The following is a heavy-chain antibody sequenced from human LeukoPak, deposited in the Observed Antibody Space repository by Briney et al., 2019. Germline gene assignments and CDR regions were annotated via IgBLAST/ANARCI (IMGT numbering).Heavy chain of an antibody. D-gene: IGHD1-14*01. J-gene: IGHJ4*02. CDR2: IYTGDSDT. Sequence: GESLKISCKGSGYSSTNYWIGWVRQMPGKGLEGMGIIYTGDSDTRYSPSFQGQVSISAHNCISTAYTQRCRLKASDPSISFCAPHLSNTDNHGGQGTLVTVSS. V-gene: IGHV5-51*01. CDR1: GYSSTNYW. CDR3: APHLSNTDNH.